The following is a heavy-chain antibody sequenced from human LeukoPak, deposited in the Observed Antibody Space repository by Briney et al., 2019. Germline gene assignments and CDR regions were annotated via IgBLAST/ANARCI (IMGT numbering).Heavy chain of an antibody. CDR2: IYTRGST. V-gene: IGHV4-61*02. Sequence: SETLSLTCTVSGGSISSGSYYWSWIRQPAGKGLEWIGRIYTRGSTNYNPSLKSRVTISVDTSKNQFSLKLSSVTAADTAVYYCAREDYDILTGYPRFDPWGQGTLVTVSS. D-gene: IGHD3-9*01. CDR1: GGSISSGSYY. CDR3: AREDYDILTGYPRFDP. J-gene: IGHJ5*02.